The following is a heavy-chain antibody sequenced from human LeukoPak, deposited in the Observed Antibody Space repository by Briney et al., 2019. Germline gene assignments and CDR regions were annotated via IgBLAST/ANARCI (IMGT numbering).Heavy chain of an antibody. CDR1: GGSISSYY. CDR3: AGAFDI. J-gene: IGHJ3*02. CDR2: IYTSGNS. Sequence: SETLSLTCTVSGGSISSYYWSWIRQPAGKGLEWIGRIYTSGNSHYNPSLKSRITLSIDTSKNQFSLKLTSVTAADTAMYYCAGAFDIWGQGTMVTVSS. V-gene: IGHV4-4*07.